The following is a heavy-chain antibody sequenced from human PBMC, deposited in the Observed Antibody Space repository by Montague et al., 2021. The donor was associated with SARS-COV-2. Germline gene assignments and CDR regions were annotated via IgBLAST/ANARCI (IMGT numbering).Heavy chain of an antibody. CDR3: ARDTYYYDSSGWKDVFDS. CDR2: IHDNGKT. Sequence: SETLSLTCTVSGGSIRNYFWSWVRQPPGKGLEWIGYIHDNGKTNSNPSLRSRVTISLDTSKNQFSLKLNSVTAADAVIYYCARDTYYYDSSGWKDVFDSWGQGTMVTVSS. CDR1: GGSIRNYF. D-gene: IGHD3-22*01. J-gene: IGHJ3*01. V-gene: IGHV4-59*12.